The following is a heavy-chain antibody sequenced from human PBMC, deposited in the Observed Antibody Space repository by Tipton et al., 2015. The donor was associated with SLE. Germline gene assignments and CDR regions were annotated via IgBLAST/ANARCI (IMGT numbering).Heavy chain of an antibody. CDR1: GGSISSSSYY. CDR2: IYYSGST. CDR3: ARGEEAAGTGWFDP. D-gene: IGHD6-13*01. V-gene: IGHV4-39*07. J-gene: IGHJ5*02. Sequence: TLSLTCTVSGGSISSSSYYWGWIRQPPGKGLEWIGSIYYSGSTYYNPSLKSRVTISVDTSKNSLYLQMNSLRAEDTAVYYCARGEEAAGTGWFDPWGQGTLVTVSS.